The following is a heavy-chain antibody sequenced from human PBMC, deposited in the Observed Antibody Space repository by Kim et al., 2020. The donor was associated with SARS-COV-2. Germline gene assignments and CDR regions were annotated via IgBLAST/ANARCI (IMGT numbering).Heavy chain of an antibody. D-gene: IGHD3-16*01. J-gene: IGHJ4*02. CDR1: GGTFSSYA. Sequence: SVKVSCKASGGTFSSYAISWVRQAPGQGLEWMGGIIPIFGTANYAQKFQGRVTITADESTSTAYMELSSLRSEDTAVYYCARVRRADLYYDYVWGSYVNWGQGTLVTVSS. CDR2: IIPIFGTA. CDR3: ARVRRADLYYDYVWGSYVN. V-gene: IGHV1-69*13.